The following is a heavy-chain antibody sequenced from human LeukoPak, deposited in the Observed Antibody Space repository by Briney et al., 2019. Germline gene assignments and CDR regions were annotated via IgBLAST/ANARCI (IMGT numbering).Heavy chain of an antibody. Sequence: SETLSLTCTVSGGSISSGGYYWSWIRQHPGKGLEWIGYIYYSGSTYYNPSLKSRVTISVGTSKNQFSLKLSSVTAADTAVYYCARGRYDSSGPDAFGIWGQGTMVTVSS. CDR1: GGSISSGGYY. CDR2: IYYSGST. V-gene: IGHV4-31*03. J-gene: IGHJ3*02. D-gene: IGHD3-22*01. CDR3: ARGRYDSSGPDAFGI.